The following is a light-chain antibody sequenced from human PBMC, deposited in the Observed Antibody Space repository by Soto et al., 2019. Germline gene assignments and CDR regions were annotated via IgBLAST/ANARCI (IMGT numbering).Light chain of an antibody. CDR2: DAS. V-gene: IGKV3-11*01. CDR1: QSVSSNY. CDR3: QQANSFPL. J-gene: IGKJ4*01. Sequence: ESVLTQSPGTLSLSPGERATLSCRASQSVSSNYLAWYQHKPGQAPRLLIYDASNRATGIPVRFSGSGSGTDFTLTISSLEPEDFATYYCQQANSFPLFGGGTKVDNK.